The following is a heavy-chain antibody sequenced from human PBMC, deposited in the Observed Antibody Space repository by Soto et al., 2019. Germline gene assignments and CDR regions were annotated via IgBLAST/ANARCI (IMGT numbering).Heavy chain of an antibody. CDR2: ISSGSSYI. CDR1: GFTFSTYT. J-gene: IGHJ5*01. Sequence: GGSLRLSCAASGFTFSTYTMNWVRQAPGKGLEWISSISSGSSYIYYAGSVKGRFTISRDNAKNSLFLQMNSLRADDTAVYYCARDILSGGAYPDSWGQGTKVTV. V-gene: IGHV3-21*01. D-gene: IGHD3-9*01. CDR3: ARDILSGGAYPDS.